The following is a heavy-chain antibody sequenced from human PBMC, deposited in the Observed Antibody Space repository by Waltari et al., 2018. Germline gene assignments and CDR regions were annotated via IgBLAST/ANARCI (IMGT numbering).Heavy chain of an antibody. CDR1: AFTITNYY. CDR2: VDPEDGEA. V-gene: IGHV1-69-2*01. Sequence: VLLLQSGAALKQPGTTVKISCKASAFTITNYYIHWVQQAPGKGLHWMGLVDPEDGEAIYSENFQGRVTMTADTSTDTVYMQLSSLTSDDTAIYYCATGLEDSDSASRPFDVWGQGTMVTVS. D-gene: IGHD1-26*01. CDR3: ATGLEDSDSASRPFDV. J-gene: IGHJ3*01.